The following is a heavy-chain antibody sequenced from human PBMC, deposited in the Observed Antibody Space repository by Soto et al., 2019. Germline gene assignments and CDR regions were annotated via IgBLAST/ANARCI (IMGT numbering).Heavy chain of an antibody. CDR1: GGSFSGYY. CDR3: AREDSSGYYFDY. J-gene: IGHJ4*02. CDR2: INHSGST. D-gene: IGHD3-22*01. Sequence: PSETLSLTCAVYGGSFSGYYWSWIRQPPGKGLEWIGEINHSGSTNYNPSLKSRVTISVDRSKNQFSLKLSSVTAADTAVYYCAREDSSGYYFDYWGQGTLVTVS. V-gene: IGHV4-34*01.